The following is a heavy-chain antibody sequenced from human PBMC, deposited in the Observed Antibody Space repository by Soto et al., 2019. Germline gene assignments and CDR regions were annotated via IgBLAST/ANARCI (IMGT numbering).Heavy chain of an antibody. CDR3: ARTHSSSWYGNDFDY. V-gene: IGHV1-46*03. CDR2: INPSGGST. J-gene: IGHJ4*02. D-gene: IGHD6-13*01. Sequence: ASVKVSCKASGYTFTSYYMHWVRQAPGQGLEWMGIINPSGGSTSYAQKFQGRVTMTRDTSTSTVYMELSSLRSEDTALYYCARTHSSSWYGNDFDYWGQGTLVTVSS. CDR1: GYTFTSYY.